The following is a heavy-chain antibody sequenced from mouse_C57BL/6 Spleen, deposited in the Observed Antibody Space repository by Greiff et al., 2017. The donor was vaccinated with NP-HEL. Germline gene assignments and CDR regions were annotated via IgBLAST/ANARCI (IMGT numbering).Heavy chain of an antibody. CDR3: ARATTVAYFDY. J-gene: IGHJ2*01. CDR2: IDPSDSYT. Sequence: VQLQQPGAELVKPGASVKLSCKASGYTFTSYWMQWVKQRPGQGLEWIGEIDPSDSYTNYNQKFKGKATLTVDTSSSTAYMQLSSLTSEDSAVYYCARATTVAYFDYWGQGTTLTVSS. V-gene: IGHV1-50*01. D-gene: IGHD1-1*01. CDR1: GYTFTSYW.